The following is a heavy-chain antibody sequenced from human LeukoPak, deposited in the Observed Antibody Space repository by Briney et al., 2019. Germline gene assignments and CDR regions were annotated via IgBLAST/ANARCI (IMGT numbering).Heavy chain of an antibody. J-gene: IGHJ3*02. CDR3: ARGRSYGSGSAGAFDI. CDR2: INPNSGGT. V-gene: IGHV1-2*02. CDR1: GYTFTGYY. Sequence: ASVKVSCKASGYTFTGYYINWVRQAPGQGLEWMGWINPNSGGTNYAQKFQGRVTMTRDTSISTAYMEVNSLRSDDTAVYYCARGRSYGSGSAGAFDIWGPGTVVTVSS. D-gene: IGHD3-10*01.